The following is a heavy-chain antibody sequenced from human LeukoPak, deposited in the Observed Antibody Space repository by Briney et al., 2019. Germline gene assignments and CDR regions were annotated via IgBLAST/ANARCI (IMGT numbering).Heavy chain of an antibody. D-gene: IGHD3-10*01. CDR2: IYYSGST. Sequence: PSETLSLTCSVSDGSISSHYWSWIRQPPGKGLEWIGYIYYSGSTNYNPSLKSRVTISVDTSKNQFSLKLSSVTAADTAVYYCARVRGVLGFDYGGTYFDYWGQGTLVTVSS. CDR1: DGSISSHY. V-gene: IGHV4-59*11. CDR3: ARVRGVLGFDYGGTYFDY. J-gene: IGHJ4*02.